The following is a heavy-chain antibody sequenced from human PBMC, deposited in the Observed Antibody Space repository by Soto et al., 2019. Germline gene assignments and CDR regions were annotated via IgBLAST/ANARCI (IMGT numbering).Heavy chain of an antibody. J-gene: IGHJ3*02. CDR1: GYSFTSYW. D-gene: IGHD2-2*01. CDR3: ARQRAIVVVPAAIWYDAFDI. CDR2: IYPGDSDT. Sequence: GESLKISCKGSGYSFTSYWIGWVRQMPGKGLEWMGIIYPGDSDTRYSPSFQGQVTISADKSISTAYLQWSSLKASDTAMYYFARQRAIVVVPAAIWYDAFDIWGQGTMVTVSS. V-gene: IGHV5-51*01.